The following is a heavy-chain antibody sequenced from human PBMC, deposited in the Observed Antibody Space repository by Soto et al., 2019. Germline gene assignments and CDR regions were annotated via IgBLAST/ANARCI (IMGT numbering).Heavy chain of an antibody. J-gene: IGHJ6*02. CDR1: GYDFTAYD. CDR3: GRGPSPRAPAGGTPYCYAMDV. D-gene: IGHD6-13*01. Sequence: QVQLVQSGAEVKQSGASVKVSCKASGYDFTAYDINWVRQASGQGLEWMGWMNPINGATGSTRRFQGRVSMTRNPATGTAYLKPTSLRSDDPAGNYCGRGPSPRAPAGGTPYCYAMDVWGQGTTVTVSS. CDR2: MNPINGAT. V-gene: IGHV1-8*02.